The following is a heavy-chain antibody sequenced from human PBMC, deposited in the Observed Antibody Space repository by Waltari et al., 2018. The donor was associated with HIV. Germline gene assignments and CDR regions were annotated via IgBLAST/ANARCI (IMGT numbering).Heavy chain of an antibody. CDR3: ARARGITMIDPHFDY. CDR1: GFTFSSYS. D-gene: IGHD3-22*01. J-gene: IGHJ4*02. Sequence: EVQLVESGGGLVQPGGSLRLSCAASGFTFSSYSMTWVRRAPGKGLEWVSYISSSSTIYYADSVKGRFTISRDNAKNSLYLQMNSLRAEDTAVYYCARARGITMIDPHFDYWGQGTLVTVSS. CDR2: ISSSSTI. V-gene: IGHV3-48*01.